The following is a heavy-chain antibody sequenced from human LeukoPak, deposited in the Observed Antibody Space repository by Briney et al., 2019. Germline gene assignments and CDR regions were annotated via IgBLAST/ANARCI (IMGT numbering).Heavy chain of an antibody. Sequence: SETLSLTCAVYGGSFSGYYWSWIRQPPGKGLGWIGEINHSGSTNYNPSLKSRVTISVDTSKNQFSLKLSSVTAADTAVYYCAREVRSYSGGRQTLGPLFFDYWGQGTLVTVSS. CDR1: GGSFSGYY. CDR2: INHSGST. CDR3: AREVRSYSGGRQTLGPLFFDY. J-gene: IGHJ4*02. D-gene: IGHD1-26*01. V-gene: IGHV4-34*01.